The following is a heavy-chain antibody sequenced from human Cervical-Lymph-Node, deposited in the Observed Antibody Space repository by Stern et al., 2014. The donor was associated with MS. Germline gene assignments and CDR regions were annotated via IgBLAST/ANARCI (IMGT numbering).Heavy chain of an antibody. J-gene: IGHJ3*02. D-gene: IGHD2-2*01. CDR2: IIGKAKDYAT. CDR1: GLSFSDAA. V-gene: IGHV3-73*02. Sequence: EVQLAESGGGLVQPGGSLKLSCVVSGLSFSDAAVLWVCQASGKGLEWVGRIIGKAKDYATSSAASVQGTFPFFRTDSKNTASQLMNSLKREYTAVYYCSPASAIWGQGTAVTVSS. CDR3: SPASAI.